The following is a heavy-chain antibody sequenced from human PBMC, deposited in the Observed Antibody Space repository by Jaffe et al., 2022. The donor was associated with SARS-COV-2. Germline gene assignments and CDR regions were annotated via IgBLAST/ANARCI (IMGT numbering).Heavy chain of an antibody. Sequence: EVQLVESGGGLIQPGGSLRLSCAASGFTVSSNYMSWVRQAPGKGLEWVSVIYSGGSTYYADSVKGRFTISRDNSKNTLYLQMNSLRAEDTAVYYCARDSGPEYSSSANWGQGTLVTVSS. CDR3: ARDSGPEYSSSAN. V-gene: IGHV3-53*01. J-gene: IGHJ4*02. D-gene: IGHD6-6*01. CDR1: GFTVSSNY. CDR2: IYSGGST.